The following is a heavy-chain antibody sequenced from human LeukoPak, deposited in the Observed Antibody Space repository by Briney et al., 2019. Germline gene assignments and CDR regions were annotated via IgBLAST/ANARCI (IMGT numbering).Heavy chain of an antibody. CDR2: IHHNATT. V-gene: IGHV4-38-2*02. J-gene: IGHJ4*02. CDR3: ARANDY. Sequence: SETLSLTCTVSGYSISSGYYWGWVRLPPGKGLEWVGSIHHNATTHYRPSLKSRVTISIDTSKNHFSLKLSSLPAADKAVYYCARANDYWGQGTLVTVSS. CDR1: GYSISSGYY.